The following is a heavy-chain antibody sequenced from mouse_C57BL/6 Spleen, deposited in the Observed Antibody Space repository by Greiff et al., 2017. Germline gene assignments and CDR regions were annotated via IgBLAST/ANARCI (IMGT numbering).Heavy chain of an antibody. CDR1: GYAFTSSW. Sequence: QVQLKESGPELVKPGASVKMSCKASGYAFTSSWMNWVKQRPGKGLEWIGRIYPGDGDTNYNGKFKGKATLTADKSSSTAYMQLSSLTSEDSAVYIYAREGFYYDYHWYFDVWGTGTTVTVSS. CDR3: AREGFYYDYHWYFDV. J-gene: IGHJ1*03. D-gene: IGHD2-4*01. V-gene: IGHV1-82*01. CDR2: IYPGDGDT.